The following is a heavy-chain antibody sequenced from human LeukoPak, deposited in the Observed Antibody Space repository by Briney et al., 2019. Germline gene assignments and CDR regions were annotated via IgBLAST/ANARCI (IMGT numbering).Heavy chain of an antibody. CDR2: INPNSGGT. CDR1: GYTFTDYY. V-gene: IGHV1-2*02. Sequence: APVKGSCKASGYTFTDYYMHWVRHAPGQGLEWMGWINPNSGGTNYAQKFQGRVTMTRDTSISTAYMELSRLRSDDTAVYYCAREGPIVGATHLVDYWGQGTLVTVSS. CDR3: AREGPIVGATHLVDY. J-gene: IGHJ4*02. D-gene: IGHD1-26*01.